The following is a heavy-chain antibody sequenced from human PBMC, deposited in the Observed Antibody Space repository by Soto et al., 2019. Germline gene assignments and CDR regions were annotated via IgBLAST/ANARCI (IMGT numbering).Heavy chain of an antibody. V-gene: IGHV3-23*01. D-gene: IGHD2-15*01. J-gene: IGHJ4*02. Sequence: EVQLLESGGGLVQPGGSLRLSCAASGFTFSSYAMSWVRQAPGKGLEWVSAISGSGGSTYYADSVKGRFTISRDNSKNTLYLQMNSLRTEDTAVYYCAKDASYCSGGSCYGGYFDYWGQGTLVTVSS. CDR1: GFTFSSYA. CDR3: AKDASYCSGGSCYGGYFDY. CDR2: ISGSGGST.